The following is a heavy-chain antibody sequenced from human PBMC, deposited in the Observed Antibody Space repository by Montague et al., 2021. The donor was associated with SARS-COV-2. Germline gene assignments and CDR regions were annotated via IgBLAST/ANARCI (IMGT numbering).Heavy chain of an antibody. CDR2: VSYRGST. D-gene: IGHD3-10*01. Sequence: SETLSLTCSVSGGSMSSYHWFWIRQPPGKGLEWIGYVSYRGSTNYNLSLKSRVTISLDTSKNRFSLRVTSVTAADTAVYYCARGVRYYYGQWGQGILVTVSS. J-gene: IGHJ4*02. CDR1: GGSMSSYH. V-gene: IGHV4-59*01. CDR3: ARGVRYYYGQ.